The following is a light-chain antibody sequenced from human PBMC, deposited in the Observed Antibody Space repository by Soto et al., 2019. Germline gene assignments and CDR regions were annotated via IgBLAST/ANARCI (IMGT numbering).Light chain of an antibody. Sequence: DIHMTQSPSSVSASVGYRFTISCRASQGVSDWVAWYQQNPGEAPKLLIYGSSSLLSGVPSRFRGTRSGTDFTLTISSLPPEDFEPYYCQQANSSPWTFGQGTKVDNK. J-gene: IGKJ1*01. V-gene: IGKV1-12*01. CDR1: QGVSDW. CDR3: QQANSSPWT. CDR2: GSS.